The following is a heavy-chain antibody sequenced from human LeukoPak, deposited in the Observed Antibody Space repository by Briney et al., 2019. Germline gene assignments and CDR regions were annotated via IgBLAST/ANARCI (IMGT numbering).Heavy chain of an antibody. Sequence: GSLRLSCAASGFTSSSYSMNWFRQAPGKGLEWVSYISSSSSTIYYADSVKGRFTISRDNAKNSLYLQMNSLRAEDTAVYYCARCLGNYYYYMDVWGKGTTVTVSS. V-gene: IGHV3-48*01. D-gene: IGHD5/OR15-5a*01. J-gene: IGHJ6*03. CDR3: ARCLGNYYYYMDV. CDR1: GFTSSSYS. CDR2: ISSSSSTI.